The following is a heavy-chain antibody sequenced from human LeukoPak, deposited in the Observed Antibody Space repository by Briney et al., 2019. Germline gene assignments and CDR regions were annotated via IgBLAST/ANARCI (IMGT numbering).Heavy chain of an antibody. V-gene: IGHV3-21*01. D-gene: IGHD3-10*01. CDR2: ISSSSSYI. J-gene: IGHJ3*02. CDR1: GFTFSSYS. Sequence: TGGSLRLSCAASGFTFSSYSMNWVRQAPGKGLGWVSSISSSSSYIYYADSVKGRFTISRDNAKNSLYLQMNSLRAEDTAVYYCARGRSGAFDIWGQGTTVTVSS. CDR3: ARGRSGAFDI.